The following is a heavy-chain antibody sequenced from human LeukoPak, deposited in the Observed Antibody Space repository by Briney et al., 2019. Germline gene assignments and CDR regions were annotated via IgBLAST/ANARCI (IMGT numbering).Heavy chain of an antibody. J-gene: IGHJ4*02. CDR1: GGSFGSYY. V-gene: IGHV4-59*01. CDR2: IYYSGST. D-gene: IGHD1-26*01. Sequence: SETLSLTCTVSGGSFGSYYWSWIRQPPGKGLEWIGYIYYSGSTNYNPSLKSRVTISVDTSKNQFSLKLSSVTAADTAVYYCARGPPPPWDLLGGVGRVTFYFDYWGQGTLVTVSS. CDR3: ARGPPPPWDLLGGVGRVTFYFDY.